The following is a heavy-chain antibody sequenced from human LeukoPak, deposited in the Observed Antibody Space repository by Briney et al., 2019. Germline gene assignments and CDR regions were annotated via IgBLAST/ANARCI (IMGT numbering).Heavy chain of an antibody. CDR2: IHTSGST. CDR1: GGSVSSYY. CDR3: ARDRYYYDSSGYYQLDY. J-gene: IGHJ4*02. Sequence: SETLSLTCTVSGGSVSSYYWSWIRQPAGKGLEWIGRIHTSGSTNYNPSLKSRVTMSVDTSKNQLSLKLSSVTAADTAVYYCARDRYYYDSSGYYQLDYWGQGTLVTVSS. V-gene: IGHV4-4*07. D-gene: IGHD3-22*01.